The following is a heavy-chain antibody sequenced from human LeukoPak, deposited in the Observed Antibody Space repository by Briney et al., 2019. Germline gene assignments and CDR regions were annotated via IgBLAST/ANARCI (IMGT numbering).Heavy chain of an antibody. D-gene: IGHD4-23*01. V-gene: IGHV4-59*01. CDR3: AREKNGNEPFDY. CDR1: GASISSYY. Sequence: SETLSLTCTVSGASISSYYWSWLRQPPGKGLEWIGYLYNTRNTYYTPSLKSRVTISVDTSKNQFSLKVSSVTAADTAVYYCAREKNGNEPFDYGGQGTLVSVSS. CDR2: LYNTRNT. J-gene: IGHJ4*02.